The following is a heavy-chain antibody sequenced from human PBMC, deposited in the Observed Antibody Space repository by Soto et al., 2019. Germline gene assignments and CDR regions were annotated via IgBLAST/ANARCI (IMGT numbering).Heavy chain of an antibody. CDR3: ARGPFTTGFDP. V-gene: IGHV3-23*01. Sequence: PGGSLRLSCAASGFTFSSYTMTWVRQAPGERLEWVSSIVGSGDNTYYADSVKGRFTISRDICKDTLSLQMNSLRVDDTAMYYCARGPFTTGFDPWGQGTLVTVSS. CDR2: IVGSGDNT. D-gene: IGHD1-1*01. CDR1: GFTFSSYT. J-gene: IGHJ5*02.